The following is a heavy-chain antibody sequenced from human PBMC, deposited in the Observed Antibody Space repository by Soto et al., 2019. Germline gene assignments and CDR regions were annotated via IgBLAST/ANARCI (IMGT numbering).Heavy chain of an antibody. J-gene: IGHJ6*03. CDR3: AKADSNYAGRFSYYYMDV. D-gene: IGHD4-4*01. CDR2: ISGYNGNT. V-gene: IGHV1-18*01. CDR1: GYTFRSYG. Sequence: ASVKVSCKASGYTFRSYGISWVRQAPGQGIEWMGWISGYNGNTHYSQKFQGKVTMTTDTSTSTAYMELRNLRSDDTAVYYCAKADSNYAGRFSYYYMDVWGTGTMVTVSS.